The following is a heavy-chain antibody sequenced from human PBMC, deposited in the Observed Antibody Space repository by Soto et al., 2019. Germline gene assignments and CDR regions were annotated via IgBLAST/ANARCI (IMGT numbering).Heavy chain of an antibody. CDR2: IYYSGST. D-gene: IGHD6-13*01. V-gene: IGHV4-31*03. Sequence: SETLSLTCTVSGFSISSGGYYWSWIRQHPGKGLEWIGYIYYSGSTYYNPSLKSRVTISVDTSKNQFSLKLSSVTAADTAVYYCAREIAAAGKIDYWGQGTLVTVSS. CDR3: AREIAAAGKIDY. J-gene: IGHJ4*02. CDR1: GFSISSGGYY.